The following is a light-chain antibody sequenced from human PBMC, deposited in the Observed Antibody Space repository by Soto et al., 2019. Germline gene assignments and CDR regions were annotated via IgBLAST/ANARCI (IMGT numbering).Light chain of an antibody. CDR1: QSISSW. V-gene: IGKV1-5*01. CDR3: QQYNSYSWT. J-gene: IGKJ1*01. Sequence: DIQMTQSPSTLSASVGDRVTITCRASQSISSWLAWYQQKPGKAPKLLIYDASSLESGVPSRFSGSGSGTEFTLTISSLQPDDFAPYYCQQYNSYSWTFRQGTKVEIK. CDR2: DAS.